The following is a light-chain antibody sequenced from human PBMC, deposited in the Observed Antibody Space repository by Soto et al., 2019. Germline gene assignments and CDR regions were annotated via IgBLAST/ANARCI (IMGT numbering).Light chain of an antibody. CDR1: HDISSW. CDR2: AAS. CDR3: QQGHSFPYT. Sequence: DLQLTQSPSSVSASVGDRVTVTCRASHDISSWLAWYQQKPGKAPRLLIFAASTLQSGVPSRFSGSGSGTDFTLTISSLQPADFATYYCQQGHSFPYTFGQGTKVDIK. J-gene: IGKJ2*01. V-gene: IGKV1-12*01.